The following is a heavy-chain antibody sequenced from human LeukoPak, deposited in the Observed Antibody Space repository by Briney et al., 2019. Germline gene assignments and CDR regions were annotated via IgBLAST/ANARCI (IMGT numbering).Heavy chain of an antibody. J-gene: IGHJ4*02. CDR2: INHSGST. V-gene: IGHV4-34*01. CDR3: AKQYDYGDYFDY. CDR1: GGSFSGYY. Sequence: KPSETLSLTCAVYGGSFSGYYWSWIRQPPGKGLEWIGEINHSGSTNYNPSLKSRVTISVDTSKNQFSLKLSSVTAADTAVYYCAKQYDYGDYFDYWGQGTLVTVSS. D-gene: IGHD4-17*01.